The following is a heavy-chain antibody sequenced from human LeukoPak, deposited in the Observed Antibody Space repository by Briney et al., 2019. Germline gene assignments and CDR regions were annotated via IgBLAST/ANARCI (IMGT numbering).Heavy chain of an antibody. V-gene: IGHV4-59*12. CDR1: GGSISSYY. D-gene: IGHD2-21*02. J-gene: IGHJ4*02. Sequence: SETLSLTCTVSGGSISSYYWSWIRQPPGKGLEWIGYIYYSGSTNYNPSLKSRVTISVDTSKNQFSLKLSSVTAADTAVYYCAREAGGDRQLHYWGQGTLVTVSS. CDR2: IYYSGST. CDR3: AREAGGDRQLHY.